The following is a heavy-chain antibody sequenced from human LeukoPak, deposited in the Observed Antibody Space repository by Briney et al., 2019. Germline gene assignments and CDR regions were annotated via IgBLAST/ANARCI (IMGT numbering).Heavy chain of an antibody. CDR3: AKDLRYCSSTSCYIPDAFDI. CDR1: GFTFSSYA. D-gene: IGHD2-2*02. CDR2: IRGSGDRT. V-gene: IGHV3-23*01. J-gene: IGHJ3*02. Sequence: GGSLRLSCAASGFTFSSYAMSWVRQAPGKGLEWVSAIRGSGDRTHYADSVKGRFTISRDNSKNTLYLQMNSLRAEDTAVYYCAKDLRYCSSTSCYIPDAFDIWGQGTMVTVSS.